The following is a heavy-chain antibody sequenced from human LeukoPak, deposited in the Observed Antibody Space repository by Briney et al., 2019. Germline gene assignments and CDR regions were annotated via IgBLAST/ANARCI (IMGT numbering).Heavy chain of an antibody. V-gene: IGHV3-7*03. D-gene: IGHD1-26*01. J-gene: IGHJ1*01. CDR1: GFTFNKYW. CDR2: IKQDGREE. Sequence: GGSLRLSCAASGFTFNKYWMSWVRQSPGKGLEWVANIKQDGREEYYLDSVKGRFTISRDNAKSSLYLQMTSLGAEDTAVYYYARDKEEGATKFDSWGQGTLVTVSS. CDR3: ARDKEEGATKFDS.